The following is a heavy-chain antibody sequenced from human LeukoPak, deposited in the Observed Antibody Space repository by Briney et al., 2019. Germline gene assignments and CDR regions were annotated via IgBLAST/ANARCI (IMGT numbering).Heavy chain of an antibody. CDR2: ISGSGGST. CDR3: AKAVGNDFWSGYYYYGMDV. Sequence: GGSLRLSCAASGFTFSSYAMSWVRQAPGKGLEWVSAISGSGGSTYYADSVKGRFTISRDNSKNTLYLQMNSLRAEDTAVYYCAKAVGNDFWSGYYYYGMDVWGQGTTVTVSS. CDR1: GFTFSSYA. V-gene: IGHV3-23*01. D-gene: IGHD3-3*01. J-gene: IGHJ6*02.